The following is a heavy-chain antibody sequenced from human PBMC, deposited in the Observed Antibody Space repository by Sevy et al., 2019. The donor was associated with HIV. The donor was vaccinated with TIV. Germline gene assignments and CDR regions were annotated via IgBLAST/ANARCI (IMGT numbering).Heavy chain of an antibody. CDR1: GGTFSSYA. Sequence: ASVKVSCKASGGTFSSYAISWVRQAPGQGLEWMGGIIPIFGTTNYAQKFQGRVTITADKSTSTAYMELSSLRSEDTAVYYCARGRSYYGSGRAYYYYMDVWGKGTTVTVSS. J-gene: IGHJ6*03. CDR3: ARGRSYYGSGRAYYYYMDV. CDR2: IIPIFGTT. V-gene: IGHV1-69*06. D-gene: IGHD3-10*01.